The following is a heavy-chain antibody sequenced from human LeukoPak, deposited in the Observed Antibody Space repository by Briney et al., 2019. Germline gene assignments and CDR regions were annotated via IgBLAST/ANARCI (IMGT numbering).Heavy chain of an antibody. CDR3: ARGQYCSGGSCYSGFDY. CDR1: GGSISSYY. Sequence: SETLSLTCTVSGGSISSYYWSWIRQPPGKGLEWIGYIYYSGSTNYNPSLKSRVTISVDTSKNQFSLKLSSVTAADTAVYYCARGQYCSGGSCYSGFDYWGQRTLVTVSS. D-gene: IGHD2-15*01. V-gene: IGHV4-59*08. J-gene: IGHJ4*02. CDR2: IYYSGST.